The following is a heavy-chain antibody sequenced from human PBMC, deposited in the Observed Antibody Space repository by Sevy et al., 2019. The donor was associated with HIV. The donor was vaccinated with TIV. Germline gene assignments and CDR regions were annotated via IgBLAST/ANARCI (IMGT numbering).Heavy chain of an antibody. V-gene: IGHV4-38-2*01. D-gene: IGHD2-2*01. CDR2: IYHSGST. CDR1: GYSISSGYY. CDR3: ARADPIVVVPAAKGGWFDP. Sequence: SETLSLTCAVSGYSISSGYYWGWIRQPPGKGLECIGSIYHSGSTYYNPSLKSRVTISVDTSKNQFSLKLSSVTAADTAVYYCARADPIVVVPAAKGGWFDPWGQGTLVTVSS. J-gene: IGHJ5*02.